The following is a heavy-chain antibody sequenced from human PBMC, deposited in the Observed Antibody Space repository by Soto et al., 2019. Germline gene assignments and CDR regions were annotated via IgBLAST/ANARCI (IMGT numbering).Heavy chain of an antibody. J-gene: IGHJ5*02. CDR3: TRLVDIVVVPAAIPFDP. CDR2: ISGSGGST. Sequence: GGSLRLSCAASGFTFSSYAMSWVRQAPGKGLEWVSAISGSGGSTYYADSVKGRFTISRDNSKNTLYLQMNSLKIEDTAVYYCTRLVDIVVVPAAIPFDPWGQGTLVTVSS. V-gene: IGHV3-23*01. D-gene: IGHD2-2*03. CDR1: GFTFSSYA.